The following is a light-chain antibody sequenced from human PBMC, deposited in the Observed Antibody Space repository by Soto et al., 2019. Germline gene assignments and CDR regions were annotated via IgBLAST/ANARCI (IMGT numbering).Light chain of an antibody. CDR3: QQLNSYPFI. J-gene: IGKJ5*01. V-gene: IGKV1-9*01. CDR2: AAS. CDR1: QGIDTY. Sequence: DIQLTQSPSFLSASVGDIVTITCRASQGIDTYLAWYQQKPGKAPKLLIYAASILQSGVPSRFSGSGSGTEFTLTISSLQPEDFATYDCQQLNSYPFIFGQGTRLEIK.